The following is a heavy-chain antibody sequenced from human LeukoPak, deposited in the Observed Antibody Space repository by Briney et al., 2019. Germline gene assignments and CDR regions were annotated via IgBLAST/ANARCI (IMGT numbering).Heavy chain of an antibody. CDR3: ARDRRDLAFDI. CDR1: GGSISSSSYY. V-gene: IGHV4-39*07. D-gene: IGHD3/OR15-3a*01. J-gene: IGHJ3*02. CDR2: IYYSGST. Sequence: SETLSLTCTVSGGSISSSSYYWGWIRQPPGKGLEWIGSIYYSGSTYYNPSLKSRVTISVDTSKNQFSLKLSSVTAADTAVYYCARDRRDLAFDIWGQGTMVTVSS.